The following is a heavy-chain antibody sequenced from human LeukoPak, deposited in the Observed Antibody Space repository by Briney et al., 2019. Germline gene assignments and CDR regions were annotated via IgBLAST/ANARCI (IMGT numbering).Heavy chain of an antibody. CDR3: ARSSDSSGYYSAPDAFDI. V-gene: IGHV4-30-2*02. CDR1: GGSISSGGYS. J-gene: IGHJ3*02. D-gene: IGHD3-22*01. Sequence: PSQTLSLTCAVSGGSISSGGYSWSWIRQPPGKGLEWNGYIYHSGSTNYNPSLKSRVTISVDTSKNQFSLKLSSVTAADTAVCYCARSSDSSGYYSAPDAFDIWGQGTMVTVSS. CDR2: IYHSGST.